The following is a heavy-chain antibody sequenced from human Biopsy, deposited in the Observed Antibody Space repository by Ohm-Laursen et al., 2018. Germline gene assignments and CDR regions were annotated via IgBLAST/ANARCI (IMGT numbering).Heavy chain of an antibody. D-gene: IGHD3-3*01. J-gene: IGHJ5*02. CDR1: GGTLITYA. CDR3: ARDRKPYYDFWSGKSFDNWFDP. CDR2: INAYNGNT. Sequence: SSVKVSCKASGGTLITYAISWVRQAPGQGLEWMGWINAYNGNTNYAQKLQGRVTMTTDTSTSTAYMELRSLRSDDTALYYCARDRKPYYDFWSGKSFDNWFDPWGQGTLVTVSS. V-gene: IGHV1-18*01.